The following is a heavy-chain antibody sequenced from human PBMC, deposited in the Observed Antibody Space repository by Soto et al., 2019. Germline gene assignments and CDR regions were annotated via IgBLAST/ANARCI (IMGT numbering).Heavy chain of an antibody. D-gene: IGHD6-13*01. CDR3: AEGSVAAAGTFAYFQH. CDR1: GFTFSSFA. J-gene: IGHJ1*01. Sequence: GGSLRLSXAASGFTFSSFAMSWVRQAPGKGLEWVSAISGSGGSTYYADSVKGRFTISRDNSKNTLYLQMNSLRAEDTAVYYCAEGSVAAAGTFAYFQHWGQGTLVTVSS. V-gene: IGHV3-23*01. CDR2: ISGSGGST.